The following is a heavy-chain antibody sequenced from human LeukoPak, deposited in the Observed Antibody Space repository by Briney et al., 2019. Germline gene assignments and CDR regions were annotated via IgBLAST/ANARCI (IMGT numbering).Heavy chain of an antibody. CDR3: ARGRHDITMIVVVMTSVSYYLDV. J-gene: IGHJ6*03. CDR2: INPSGST. D-gene: IGHD3-22*01. CDR1: GGSFSRYH. Sequence: WETLSLTCAVYGGSFSRYHWTWIRQSPGKGLEWTGHINPSGSTYYNPSLKSRLTISVDKSKNQFSLKLRSVTAADTAVYYCARGRHDITMIVVVMTSVSYYLDVRGKGTTVTVS. V-gene: IGHV4-34*01.